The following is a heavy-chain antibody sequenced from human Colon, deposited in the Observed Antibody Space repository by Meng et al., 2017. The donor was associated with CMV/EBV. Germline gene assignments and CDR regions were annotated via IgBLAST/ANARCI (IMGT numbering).Heavy chain of an antibody. V-gene: IGHV4-31*02. J-gene: IGHJ5*02. CDR1: LSTARSS. CDR3: ARGDLPLSSRYNWFDP. CDR2: IYYSGNT. Sequence: LSTARSSWNWIRQHPGKRLEWIGYIYYSGNTYYNPSLKSRVTISVDASKNQFSLQLSSVTAADTAVYYCARGDLPLSSRYNWFDPWGQGTLVTVSS. D-gene: IGHD1-14*01.